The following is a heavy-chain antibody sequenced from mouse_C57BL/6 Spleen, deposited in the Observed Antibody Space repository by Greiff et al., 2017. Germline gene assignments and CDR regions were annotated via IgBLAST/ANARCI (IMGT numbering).Heavy chain of an antibody. CDR3: ARELTGYWYFDV. CDR2: IRSDGSN. D-gene: IGHD4-1*01. Sequence: VQLQQPGPGLVKPSQSLSLTCSVTGYSITSGYYWNWIRRFPGNKLEWMGYIRSDGSNNYNPSLKNRISITRDTSTNQFFLKLNSVTTEDTATYYCARELTGYWYFDVWGTGTTVTVSS. CDR1: GYSITSGYY. J-gene: IGHJ1*03. V-gene: IGHV3-6*01.